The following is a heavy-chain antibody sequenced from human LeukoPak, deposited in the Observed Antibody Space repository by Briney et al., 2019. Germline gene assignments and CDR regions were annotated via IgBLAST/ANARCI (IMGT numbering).Heavy chain of an antibody. CDR2: IIPIFGTA. V-gene: IGHV1-69*06. J-gene: IGHJ6*03. CDR1: GGTFSSYA. D-gene: IGHD6-6*01. Sequence: SVKVSCKASGGTFSSYAISWVRQAPGQGLEWMGGIIPIFGTANYAQKFQGRVTITADKSTSTAYMELSSLRSEDTAMYYCARYSSSPYYYYYYMDVWGKGTTVTVSS. CDR3: ARYSSSPYYYYYYMDV.